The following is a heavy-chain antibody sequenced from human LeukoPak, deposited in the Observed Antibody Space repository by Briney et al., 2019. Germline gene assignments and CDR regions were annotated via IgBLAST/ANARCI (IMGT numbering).Heavy chain of an antibody. J-gene: IGHJ4*02. CDR1: GYSFTNYW. V-gene: IGHV5-51*01. Sequence: GESLKISCKGSGYSFTNYWIGWVRQMPGKGLGWMGIIHPGDSDTRYSPSFQGQVTISADKSISTAYLQWSSLRASDSAMYYCALKSRGYCSGGRCYIGYWGQGTLVTVSS. CDR3: ALKSRGYCSGGRCYIGY. D-gene: IGHD2-15*01. CDR2: IHPGDSDT.